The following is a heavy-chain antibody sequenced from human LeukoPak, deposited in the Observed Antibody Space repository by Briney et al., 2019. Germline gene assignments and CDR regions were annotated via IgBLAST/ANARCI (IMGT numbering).Heavy chain of an antibody. CDR3: AKEGDLRGSGWSRGGRGYYFDY. J-gene: IGHJ4*02. V-gene: IGHV3-23*01. Sequence: PGGSLRLSCAASGFTFSNYAMTWVRQAPGKALESVSGISGSGGLTYYADSVKGRFTISRDNSKNTLYLQMKTLRVEDTAVYYCAKEGDLRGSGWSRGGRGYYFDYWGQGVLVTVSS. CDR2: ISGSGGLT. CDR1: GFTFSNYA. D-gene: IGHD6-19*01.